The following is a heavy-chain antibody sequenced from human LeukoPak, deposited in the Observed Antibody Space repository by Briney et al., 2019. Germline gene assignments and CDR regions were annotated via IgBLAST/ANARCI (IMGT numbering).Heavy chain of an antibody. CDR2: IYYIGST. V-gene: IGHV4-59*01. J-gene: IGHJ6*02. CDR1: GDSISPYY. Sequence: PSETLSLTCTVSGDSISPYYWTGIRQPPARGREGIGYIYYIGSTNYNPPLKRRATISIDTSTNQSSLKMSSVPAAHTAVYSCARDPVGSGSPKGYYYAMDVWGQGTTVPLPS. CDR3: ARDPVGSGSPKGYYYAMDV. D-gene: IGHD3-10*01.